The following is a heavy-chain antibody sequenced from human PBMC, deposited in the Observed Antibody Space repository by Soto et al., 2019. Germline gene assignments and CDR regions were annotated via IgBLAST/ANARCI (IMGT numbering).Heavy chain of an antibody. V-gene: IGHV3-7*01. CDR3: ARDHINGWKFDY. Sequence: PSETLSLTCTVSGGSVSSGSYYWSWIRQPPGKGLEWVANIKQDGSQNYYVDSVKGRFTTSRDNTKNSFYLQMNSLRAEDTVVYYCARDHINGWKFDYWGRGTLVTVSS. D-gene: IGHD6-19*01. CDR1: GGSVSSGSYY. CDR2: IKQDGSQN. J-gene: IGHJ4*02.